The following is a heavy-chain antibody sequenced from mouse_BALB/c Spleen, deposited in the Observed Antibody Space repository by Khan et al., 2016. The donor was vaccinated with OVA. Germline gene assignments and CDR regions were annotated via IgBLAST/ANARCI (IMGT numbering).Heavy chain of an antibody. V-gene: IGHV1-4*01. Sequence: VQLEESGAELARPGASVKMSCKASGYTFTTYTIHWVKQRPGQGLEWIGYIIPTNDYTNYNQKFKDRATLTADKSSSTAYMQLSSLTSEDSAVYYCAREGAYYRSDGWFPYWGQGTLVTVSA. CDR2: IIPTNDYT. J-gene: IGHJ3*01. CDR3: AREGAYYRSDGWFPY. CDR1: GYTFTTYT. D-gene: IGHD2-14*01.